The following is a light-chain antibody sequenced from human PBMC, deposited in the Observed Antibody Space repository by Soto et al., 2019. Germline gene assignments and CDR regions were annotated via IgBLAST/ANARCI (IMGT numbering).Light chain of an antibody. J-gene: IGKJ5*01. CDR2: GAS. CDR1: QRVDDSH. CDR3: QQYRMSPNT. V-gene: IGKV3-20*01. Sequence: GLTPSAGTVSLSPGERATLSRRASQRVDDSHLAWYQLRPGQAPRLLIYGASTRATGIPDRFSGSGSGTDFSLTIRGLKPEDFAVYYCQQYRMSPNTFGQGTRLEI.